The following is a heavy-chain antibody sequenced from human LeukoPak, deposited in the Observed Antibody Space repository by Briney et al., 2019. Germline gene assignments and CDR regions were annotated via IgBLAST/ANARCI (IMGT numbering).Heavy chain of an antibody. Sequence: SETLSLTCTVSGDSISRYYWSWIRQPAGKGLEWIGRIYNGGIITYNPSLKSRVTMSIDTSNNQFSLRLRFVTAADTAVYYCARDVDYGDPDFDYWGQGTLVTVSS. J-gene: IGHJ4*02. CDR1: GDSISRYY. V-gene: IGHV4-4*07. CDR3: ARDVDYGDPDFDY. CDR2: IYNGGII. D-gene: IGHD4-17*01.